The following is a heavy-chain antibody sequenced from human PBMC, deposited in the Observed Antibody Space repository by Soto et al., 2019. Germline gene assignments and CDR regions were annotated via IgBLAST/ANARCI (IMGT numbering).Heavy chain of an antibody. D-gene: IGHD6-19*01. J-gene: IGHJ6*02. CDR2: IMPIFGGP. CDR3: ASSLRMAGIGNYYYGMDV. V-gene: IGHV1-69*12. CDR1: GGIFSDFS. Sequence: QVQLVQSGAEVKKPGSSLKVSCKASGGIFSDFSFSWVRQAPGQGLEWMGGIMPIFGGPDYAQRFRGRVTITADEVTRKAFMELRGLTSEDTAKYYCASSLRMAGIGNYYYGMDVWGQGTTVTVSS.